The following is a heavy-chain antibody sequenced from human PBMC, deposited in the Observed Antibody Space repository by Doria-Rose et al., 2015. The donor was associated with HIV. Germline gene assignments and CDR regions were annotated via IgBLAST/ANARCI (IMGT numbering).Heavy chain of an antibody. CDR2: IFSDDER. D-gene: IGHD6-13*01. J-gene: IGHJ4*02. V-gene: IGHV2-26*01. Sequence: SGPVLVKPTETLTLTCTVSGVSLSSPGMGVSWIRQPPGKALEWLANIFSDDERSYKTPLKSRLTISRGTSKSQVVLTMTDMDPVDTATYYCARIKSSRWYHKYYFDFWGQGTLVTVSA. CDR1: GVSLSSPGMG. CDR3: ARIKSSRWYHKYYFDF.